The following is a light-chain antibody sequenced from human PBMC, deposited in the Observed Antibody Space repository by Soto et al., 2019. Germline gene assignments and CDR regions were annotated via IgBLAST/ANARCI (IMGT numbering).Light chain of an antibody. CDR2: DAS. V-gene: IGKV3-11*01. J-gene: IGKJ5*01. CDR3: QQRSNWPPIT. CDR1: QSVSIY. Sequence: EIVLTQSPGTLSLSAGEGATLSCRASQSVSIYLAWYQQKPGQAPRLLIYDASNRATGIPARFSGSGSGTDFTLTISSLEPEDFAVYYCQQRSNWPPITFGQGTRLEI.